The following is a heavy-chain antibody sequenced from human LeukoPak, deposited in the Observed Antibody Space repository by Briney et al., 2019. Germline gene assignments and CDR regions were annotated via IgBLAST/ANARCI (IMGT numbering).Heavy chain of an antibody. CDR1: GFTFSSYA. J-gene: IGHJ3*01. CDR2: TPYDGGNR. Sequence: PGGSLRLSCIASGFTFSSYAMHWVRQAPGKGLEWVAITPYDGGNRFYADPVEGRFTISRDNSKSTLYLQMNSLRPEDTAVYYCARGRRGEGRWLQDNGFDVWGQGTVVTVSS. CDR3: ARGRRGEGRWLQDNGFDV. D-gene: IGHD5-24*01. V-gene: IGHV3-30-3*01.